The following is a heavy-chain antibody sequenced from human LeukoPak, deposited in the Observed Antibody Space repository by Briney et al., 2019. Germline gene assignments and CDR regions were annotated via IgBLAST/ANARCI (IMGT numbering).Heavy chain of an antibody. CDR1: GYSISSGYY. CDR2: IYHSGST. Sequence: SETLSLTCTVSGYSISSGYYWGWIRQPPGKGLEWIGSIYHSGSTYYNPSLKSRVTISVDTSKNQFSLKLSSVTAADTAVYYCASILSSRDENYWGQGTLVTVSS. CDR3: ASILSSRDENY. V-gene: IGHV4-38-2*02. D-gene: IGHD5-24*01. J-gene: IGHJ4*02.